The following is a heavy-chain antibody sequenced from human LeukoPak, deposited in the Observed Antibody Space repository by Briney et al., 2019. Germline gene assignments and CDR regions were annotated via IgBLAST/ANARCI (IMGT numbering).Heavy chain of an antibody. Sequence: SETLSLTCAVYGGSFSGYYWSWIRQPPGKGLEWIGEINHSGSTNYNPSLKSRVTISVDTSKNQFSLKLSSMTAADTAVYYCAGWYSSGWYLFDYWGQGTLVTVSS. D-gene: IGHD6-19*01. CDR2: INHSGST. CDR3: AGWYSSGWYLFDY. V-gene: IGHV4-34*01. J-gene: IGHJ4*02. CDR1: GGSFSGYY.